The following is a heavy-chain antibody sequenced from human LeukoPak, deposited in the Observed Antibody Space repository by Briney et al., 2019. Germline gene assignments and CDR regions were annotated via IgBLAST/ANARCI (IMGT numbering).Heavy chain of an antibody. Sequence: PGGSLRLSCAASGFTVSSNYMSWVRQAPGKGLEWVSVIYSGGSTYYADSVKGRFTISRDNSKNTLYLQMNSLRAEDTAVYYCARGGGRCSSTSCYYYYMDVWGKGTTVTASS. V-gene: IGHV3-53*01. CDR1: GFTVSSNY. CDR3: ARGGGRCSSTSCYYYYMDV. D-gene: IGHD2-2*01. J-gene: IGHJ6*03. CDR2: IYSGGST.